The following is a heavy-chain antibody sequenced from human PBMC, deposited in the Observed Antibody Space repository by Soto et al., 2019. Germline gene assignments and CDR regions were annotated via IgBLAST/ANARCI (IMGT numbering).Heavy chain of an antibody. J-gene: IGHJ4*02. CDR2: IRDRAYNYAT. CDR1: GFVFKDSS. Sequence: EVLLVESGGGLVKPGGSLKLSCEAPGFVFKDSSIHWVRQASGKGLEWVGRIRDRAYNYATAYAASVKGRFTISRDDSNNKAYLQMDSLKTEDTAIYYCTRLISAAQDYWGQGTLVTVSS. D-gene: IGHD3-10*01. V-gene: IGHV3-73*01. CDR3: TRLISAAQDY.